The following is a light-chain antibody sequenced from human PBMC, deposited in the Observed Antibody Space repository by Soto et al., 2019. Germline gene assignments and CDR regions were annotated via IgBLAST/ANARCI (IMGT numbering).Light chain of an antibody. J-gene: IGKJ3*01. Sequence: EIVLTQSPATLYLSPGERATLSCRASQSVSSYLAWYPQKPGQAPRLLIYDASNRATGIPARFSGSGSGTDFTLTIRILEPEDFAVYYCQQRSNWPPLFIFGPGTKVDIK. CDR2: DAS. V-gene: IGKV3-11*01. CDR3: QQRSNWPPLFI. CDR1: QSVSSY.